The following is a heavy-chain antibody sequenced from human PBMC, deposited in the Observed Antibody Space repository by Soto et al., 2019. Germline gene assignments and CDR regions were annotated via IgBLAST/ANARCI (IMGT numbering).Heavy chain of an antibody. CDR1: GFTFSNYA. CDR3: AKDPYSGVLVPVAIGFDP. Sequence: GGSLRLSCAASGFTFSNYAMTWVRQGPGKGLEWVSAISGSGGSAYYADSVKGRFTISKDNSKNTLYLQMNSLRPDDSGVYYCAKDPYSGVLVPVAIGFDPWGPGTLVTVSS. CDR2: ISGSGGSA. V-gene: IGHV3-23*01. J-gene: IGHJ5*02. D-gene: IGHD2-2*01.